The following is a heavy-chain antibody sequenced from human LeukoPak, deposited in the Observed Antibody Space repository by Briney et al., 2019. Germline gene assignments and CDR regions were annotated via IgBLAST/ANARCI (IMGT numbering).Heavy chain of an antibody. Sequence: GGSLRLSCAASGFTFSSYSMNWVRQAPGKGLEWVSSISSSSSYIYYADSVKGRFTISRDNAKNSLYLQMNSLRAEDTAVYYCARDHWGLERHEPLDYWGQGTLVTVSS. J-gene: IGHJ4*02. D-gene: IGHD1-1*01. V-gene: IGHV3-21*01. CDR3: ARDHWGLERHEPLDY. CDR1: GFTFSSYS. CDR2: ISSSSSYI.